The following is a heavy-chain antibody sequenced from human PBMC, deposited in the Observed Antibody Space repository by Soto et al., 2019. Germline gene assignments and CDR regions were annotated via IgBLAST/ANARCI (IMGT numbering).Heavy chain of an antibody. Sequence: EVQLVESGGGLVKPGGSLRLSCAASGFTFSNAWMSWVRQAPGKGLEWVGRIKSKTDGGTTDYAAPVKGRFTISRDDSKNTLYLQMNSLKTEDTAVYYCTTDGIAVAGKVHYYYYGMDVWGQGTTVTVSS. CDR3: TTDGIAVAGKVHYYYYGMDV. D-gene: IGHD6-19*01. V-gene: IGHV3-15*01. CDR1: GFTFSNAW. J-gene: IGHJ6*02. CDR2: IKSKTDGGTT.